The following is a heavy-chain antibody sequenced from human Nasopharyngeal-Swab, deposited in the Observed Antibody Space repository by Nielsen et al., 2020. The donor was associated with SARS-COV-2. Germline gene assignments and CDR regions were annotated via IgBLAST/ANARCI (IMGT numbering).Heavy chain of an antibody. V-gene: IGHV4-59*01. CDR2: IYYSGST. J-gene: IGHJ4*02. Sequence: SETLSLTCTVSGGSISSYYWSWIRQPPGKGLEWIGYIYYSGSTNYNPSPKSRVTISVDTSKNQFSLKLSSVTAADTAVYYCASIPRIAAAGARYFDYWGQGTLVTVSS. CDR3: ASIPRIAAAGARYFDY. D-gene: IGHD6-13*01. CDR1: GGSISSYY.